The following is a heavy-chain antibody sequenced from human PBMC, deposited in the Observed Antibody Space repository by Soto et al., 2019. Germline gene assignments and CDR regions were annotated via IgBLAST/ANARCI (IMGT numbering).Heavy chain of an antibody. J-gene: IGHJ6*02. Sequence: QVQLVQSGAEVKKPGASVKVSCKASGYTFTSYYMHWVRQAPGQGLEWMGIINPSGGSTSYAQKFNGRVNMTRDTSTSTVYMELSSLRSEDTAVYYCARDVVNCSSTSCYTGRDYYYGMDVWGQGTTVTVSS. D-gene: IGHD2-2*02. CDR1: GYTFTSYY. V-gene: IGHV1-46*01. CDR2: INPSGGST. CDR3: ARDVVNCSSTSCYTGRDYYYGMDV.